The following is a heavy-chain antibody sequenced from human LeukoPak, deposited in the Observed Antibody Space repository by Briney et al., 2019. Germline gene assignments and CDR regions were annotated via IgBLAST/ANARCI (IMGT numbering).Heavy chain of an antibody. CDR1: GGSISSSNW. D-gene: IGHD3-16*02. V-gene: IGHV4-4*02. J-gene: IGHJ4*02. CDR2: IYHSGST. CDR3: ARDDGHYDYVWGSYRYFTFDY. Sequence: SETLSLTCAVSGGSISSSNWWSWVRQPPGKGLEWIGEIYHSGSTNYNPSLKSRVTISVDKSKNQFSLKLSSVTAADTAVYYCARDDGHYDYVWGSYRYFTFDYWGQGTLVTVSS.